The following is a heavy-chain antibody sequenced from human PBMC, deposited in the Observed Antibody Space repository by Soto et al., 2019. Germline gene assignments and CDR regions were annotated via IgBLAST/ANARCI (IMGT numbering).Heavy chain of an antibody. CDR2: ISGSGLST. CDR3: ANTYYYDSSGSPFDS. Sequence: GASLRLSCAASGFTFSSFALSWVRQAPGKGLEWVSAISGSGLSTWYADSVQGRFSISRDNSKDTLYLEMNGLRAEDTAIYYCANTYYYDSSGSPFDSWGQGTLVTVSS. V-gene: IGHV3-23*01. CDR1: GFTFSSFA. J-gene: IGHJ4*02. D-gene: IGHD3-22*01.